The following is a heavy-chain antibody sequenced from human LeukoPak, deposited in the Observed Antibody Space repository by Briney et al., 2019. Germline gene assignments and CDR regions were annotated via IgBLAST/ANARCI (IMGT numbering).Heavy chain of an antibody. CDR1: GYSISSGYY. V-gene: IGHV4-38-2*02. Sequence: PSETLSLTCTVSGYSISSGYYWGWIRQPPGKGLEWIGSIYHSGSTYYNPSLKSRVTISVDTSKNQFSLKLSSVTAADTAVYYCAGGGGFWSGYPDYWGQGTLVTVSS. D-gene: IGHD3-3*01. J-gene: IGHJ4*02. CDR3: AGGGGFWSGYPDY. CDR2: IYHSGST.